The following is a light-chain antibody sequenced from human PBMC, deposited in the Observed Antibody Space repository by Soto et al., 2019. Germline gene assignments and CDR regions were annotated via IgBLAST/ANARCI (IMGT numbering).Light chain of an antibody. CDR1: QSISTY. CDR3: QQNYRTPYT. J-gene: IGKJ2*01. CDR2: GAS. Sequence: DVEMTQSPSSLSASVGDRVTITCRADQSISTYLNWYQQKPGRAPKLLIWGASRLQSGVPSRFRGSGSGTDFTLTVSSLQPEDFATYYCQQNYRTPYTFGQGTNLEIK. V-gene: IGKV1-39*01.